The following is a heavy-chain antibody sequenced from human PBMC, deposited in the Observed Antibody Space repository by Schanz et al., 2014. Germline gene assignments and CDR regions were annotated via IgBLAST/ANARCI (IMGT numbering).Heavy chain of an antibody. V-gene: IGHV1-69*09. D-gene: IGHD6-13*01. CDR1: GYTFTSDS. J-gene: IGHJ4*02. CDR2: IIPILGIA. Sequence: QVQLVQSGAEVKKPGASVKVSCKASGYTFTSDSMHWVRQAPGQGLEWMGRIIPILGIANYAQKFQGRGTITADKSTITAYMDVSSLRSEDTAVYYCTSSGAGYSSSWDFDYWGQGTLVIDSS. CDR3: TSSGAGYSSSWDFDY.